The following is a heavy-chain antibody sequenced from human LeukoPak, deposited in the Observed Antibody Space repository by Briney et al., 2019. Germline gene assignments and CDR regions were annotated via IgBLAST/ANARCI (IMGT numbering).Heavy chain of an antibody. J-gene: IGHJ4*02. CDR1: GFSFSDFW. D-gene: IGHD6-19*01. CDR3: TREWQWPDY. V-gene: IGHV3-49*04. Sequence: PGGSLRLSCAASGFSFSDFWMNWVRQAPGKGLEWVGFIRSKAYGGTTEYAASVKGRFTISRDDSKSIAYLQMNSLKTEDTAVYYCTREWQWPDYWGQGTLVTVSS. CDR2: IRSKAYGGTT.